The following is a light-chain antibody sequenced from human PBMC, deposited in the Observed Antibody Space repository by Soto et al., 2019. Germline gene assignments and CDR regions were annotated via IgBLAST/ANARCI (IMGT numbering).Light chain of an antibody. Sequence: EIVLTQSPGTLSLSPGERATLSCRASQSVSSSYLAWYQQKPGQAPRLLIYGASSRATGIPDRFSGSGSGTDFTLTISRLEPEDFATYYCHQSYASLPPTFGPGTKVDFK. J-gene: IGKJ3*01. V-gene: IGKV3-20*01. CDR1: QSVSSSY. CDR3: HQSYASLPPT. CDR2: GAS.